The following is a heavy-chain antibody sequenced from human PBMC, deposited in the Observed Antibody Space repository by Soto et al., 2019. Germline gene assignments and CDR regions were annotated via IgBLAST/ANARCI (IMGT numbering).Heavy chain of an antibody. CDR3: ARESRDGDNLDY. CDR2: IYSGGST. Sequence: EVQLVETGGGLIQPGGSLRLSCAASGFTVSRNYMSWVRQAPGKGLEWVSVIYSGGSTYYADSVKGRFTISRDNSKNTLYLQMNSLRAEDTAVYYCARESRDGDNLDYGGQGTLVTVSS. D-gene: IGHD2-2*01. CDR1: GFTVSRNY. J-gene: IGHJ4*02. V-gene: IGHV3-53*02.